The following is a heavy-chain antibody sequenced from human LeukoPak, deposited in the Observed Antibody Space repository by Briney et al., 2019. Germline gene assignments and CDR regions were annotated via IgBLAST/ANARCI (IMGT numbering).Heavy chain of an antibody. D-gene: IGHD3-10*01. CDR2: ISGSSNYI. V-gene: IGHV3-21*01. CDR3: ARDGSGIGRYFDY. Sequence: KPSETLSLTCTVSGGSISSSSYYWGWVRQAPGKGLEWVSSISGSSNYIYYADSVKGRFTISRDNAKNSLYLRMNSLRAEDTALYYCARDGSGIGRYFDYWGQGNLVTVSS. CDR1: GGSISSSSYY. J-gene: IGHJ4*02.